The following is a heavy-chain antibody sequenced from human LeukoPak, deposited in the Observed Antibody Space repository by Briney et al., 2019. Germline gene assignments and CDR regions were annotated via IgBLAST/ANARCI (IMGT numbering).Heavy chain of an antibody. Sequence: SETLSLTCAVYGGSFSGYYWSWIRQPPGKGLKWIGEINHSGSTNYNPSLKSRVTIPVDTSKNQFSLKLSSVTAADTAVYYCASLWPYQLSAFDIWGQGTMVTVSS. J-gene: IGHJ3*02. D-gene: IGHD2-2*01. CDR3: ASLWPYQLSAFDI. CDR1: GGSFSGYY. CDR2: INHSGST. V-gene: IGHV4-34*01.